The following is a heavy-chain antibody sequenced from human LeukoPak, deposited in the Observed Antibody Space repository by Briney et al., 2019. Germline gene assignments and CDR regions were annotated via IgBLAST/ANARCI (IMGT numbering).Heavy chain of an antibody. Sequence: KPSETLSLTCTVSGGSISSYYWSWIRQPPGKGLEWIGYIYYSGSTNYNPSLKSRVTISVDTSKNQFSLKLSSVTAADTAVYYCARSGFYDSSGYYSYAFDIWGQGTAVTVSS. D-gene: IGHD3-22*01. CDR3: ARSGFYDSSGYYSYAFDI. CDR1: GGSISSYY. J-gene: IGHJ3*02. CDR2: IYYSGST. V-gene: IGHV4-59*01.